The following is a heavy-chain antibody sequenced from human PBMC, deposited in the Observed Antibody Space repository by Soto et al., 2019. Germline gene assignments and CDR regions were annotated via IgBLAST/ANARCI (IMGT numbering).Heavy chain of an antibody. CDR2: ISSDGNT. D-gene: IGHD3-3*01. J-gene: IGHJ4*02. V-gene: IGHV3-66*01. CDR1: GFTVSNLF. Sequence: EVHLLESGGGLVQPGGSLRLSCEASGFTVSNLFMTLVRQAPGKGLEWVSVISSDGNTYYADSVKGRFTISRDNSKNTLYREMNSLRAGDTAVYYCARDTFGGAYDFCPGGQGTLVTVSS. CDR3: ARDTFGGAYDFCP.